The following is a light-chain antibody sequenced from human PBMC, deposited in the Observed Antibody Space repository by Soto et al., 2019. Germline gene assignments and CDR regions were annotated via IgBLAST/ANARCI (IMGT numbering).Light chain of an antibody. CDR1: SSDVGGYNY. V-gene: IGLV2-14*03. CDR3: ASFTRSDTVV. CDR2: DVN. Sequence: QSALTQPASVSGSPGQSITISCAGTSSDVGGYNYVSWYQQHPGKVPRLIISDVNKRPSGVSDRFSGSKSGNTASLTISGLQAEDEADYYCASFTRSDTVVFGGGTQLTVL. J-gene: IGLJ2*01.